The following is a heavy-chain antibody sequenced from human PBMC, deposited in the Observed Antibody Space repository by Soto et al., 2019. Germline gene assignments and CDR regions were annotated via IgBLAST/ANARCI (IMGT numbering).Heavy chain of an antibody. Sequence: QVQLVESGGGVVQPGRSLRLSCAASGFTFSNYAMHWVRQAPGKGLEWVAVISKDGTNDFYADSVKGVITISRDNSEDTKYLQKIRLGAVNTAVYDGSNGARTAAHCALDYWGQGTLVTVSS. V-gene: IGHV3-30-3*01. J-gene: IGHJ4*02. CDR2: ISKDGTND. CDR3: SNGARTAAHCALDY. D-gene: IGHD2-21*01. CDR1: GFTFSNYA.